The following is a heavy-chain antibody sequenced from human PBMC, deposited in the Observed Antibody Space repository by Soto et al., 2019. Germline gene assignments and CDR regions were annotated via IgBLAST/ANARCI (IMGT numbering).Heavy chain of an antibody. CDR3: ARAGYRYEHAFDI. CDR1: GFTFSDYY. CDR2: ISSSGSTI. V-gene: IGHV3-11*01. J-gene: IGHJ3*02. D-gene: IGHD3-16*02. Sequence: PGGSLRLSCASSGFTFSDYYMSLIRQAPGKGLEWVSYISSSGSTIYYADSVKGRFTISRDNAKNSLYLQMNSLRAEDTAVYYCARAGYRYEHAFDIWGQGTMVTVSS.